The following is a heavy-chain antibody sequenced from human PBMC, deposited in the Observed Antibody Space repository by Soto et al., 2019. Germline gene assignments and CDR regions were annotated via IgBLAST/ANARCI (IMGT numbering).Heavy chain of an antibody. CDR1: RGCIKIYV. Sequence: SRGCIKIYVCAGTRQPPGKGLEWIGYIYYSGSTNYNPSLKSRVTISVDTSKNQFSLKLSSVTAADTAVYYWARTQIAARGMDVRGQGTTVT. CDR3: ARTQIAARGMDV. D-gene: IGHD2-15*01. CDR2: IYYSGST. V-gene: IGHV4-59*01. J-gene: IGHJ6*02.